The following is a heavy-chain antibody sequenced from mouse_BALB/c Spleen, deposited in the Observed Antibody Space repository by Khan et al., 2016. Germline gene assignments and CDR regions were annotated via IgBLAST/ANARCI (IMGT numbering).Heavy chain of an antibody. CDR1: GDSITSGY. CDR3: ARDYDGYYSLGY. Sequence: EVQLQEPGPSPVKPSQTLSLTCSVTGDSITSGYWNWIRKFPGNKLEYMGYISYSGSTYSNPSLKSRISITRDTSKNQYYLQLNSVTTEDTATYYCARDYDGYYSLGYWGQGTTLTVSS. V-gene: IGHV3-8*02. D-gene: IGHD2-3*01. CDR2: ISYSGST. J-gene: IGHJ2*01.